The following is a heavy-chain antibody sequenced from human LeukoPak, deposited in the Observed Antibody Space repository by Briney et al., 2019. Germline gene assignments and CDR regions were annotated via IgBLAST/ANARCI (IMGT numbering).Heavy chain of an antibody. CDR3: ATYRQVLLPFES. CDR1: GFTFSTFA. Sequence: GESLRLSCAASGFTFSTFAMIWVRQPPGKGLEWVSSIFPSGGEIHYADSVRGRFTISRDNSKSTLSPQMNSLRDEDTAIYYCATYRQVLLPFESWGQGTLVTVSS. V-gene: IGHV3-23*01. CDR2: IFPSGGEI. D-gene: IGHD2-8*02. J-gene: IGHJ4*02.